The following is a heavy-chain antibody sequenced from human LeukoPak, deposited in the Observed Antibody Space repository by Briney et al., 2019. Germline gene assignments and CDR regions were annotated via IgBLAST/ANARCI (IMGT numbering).Heavy chain of an antibody. CDR2: ISAYNGNT. D-gene: IGHD6-13*01. V-gene: IGHV1-18*01. CDR1: GYTFTSYG. CDR3: ASTAAGDYFDY. J-gene: IGHJ4*02. Sequence: GASVKVSRKASGYTFTSYGISWVRQAPGQGLEWMGWISAYNGNTNYAQKLQGRVTMTTDTSTSTAYMELRSLRSDDTAVYYCASTAAGDYFDYWGQGTLVTVSS.